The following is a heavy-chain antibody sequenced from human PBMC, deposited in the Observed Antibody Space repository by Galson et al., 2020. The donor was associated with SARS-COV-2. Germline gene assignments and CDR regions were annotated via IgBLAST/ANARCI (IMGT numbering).Heavy chain of an antibody. CDR3: AREKWFGELLNGWYFDL. CDR1: GGTFSSYA. V-gene: IGHV1-69*04. D-gene: IGHD3-10*01. CDR2: IIPILGIA. J-gene: IGHJ2*01. Sequence: KISCKASGGTFSSYAISWVRQAPGQGLEWMGRIIPILGIANYAQKFQGRVTITADKSTSTAYMELSSLRSEDTAVYYCAREKWFGELLNGWYFDLWCRGTLVTVSS.